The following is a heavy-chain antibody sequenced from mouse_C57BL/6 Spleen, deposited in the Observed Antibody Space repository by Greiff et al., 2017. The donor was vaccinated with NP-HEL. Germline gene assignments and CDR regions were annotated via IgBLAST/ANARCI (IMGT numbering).Heavy chain of an antibody. CDR2: IYPGDGDT. V-gene: IGHV1-80*01. CDR3: ARSKVPYAMDY. CDR1: GYAFSSYW. J-gene: IGHJ4*01. Sequence: QVQLQQSGAELVKPGASVKISCKASGYAFSSYWMNWVKQRPGKGLEWIGQIYPGDGDTNYNGKFKGKATLTADKSSSPAYMQLSSLTSEDSAVYFCARSKVPYAMDYWGQGTSVTVSS.